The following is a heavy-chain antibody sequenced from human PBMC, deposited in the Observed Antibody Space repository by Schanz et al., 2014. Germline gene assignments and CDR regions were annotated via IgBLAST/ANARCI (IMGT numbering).Heavy chain of an antibody. Sequence: QLQLVESGGGVVQPGGSLKLSCVASGFTFKNYGIHWVRQALGKGLEWLTFIPFDASNKYYADSVKGRLTISRDTSKNTLYLQINSLRDEDTAVYYCARARGWGAPYYYGMDAWGQGTTVTVSS. CDR3: ARARGWGAPYYYGMDA. CDR1: GFTFKNYG. CDR2: IPFDASNK. J-gene: IGHJ6*02. V-gene: IGHV3-30*02. D-gene: IGHD3-16*01.